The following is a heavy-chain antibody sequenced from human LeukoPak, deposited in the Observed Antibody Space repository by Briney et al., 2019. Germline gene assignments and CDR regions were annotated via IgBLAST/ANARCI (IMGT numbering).Heavy chain of an antibody. V-gene: IGHV1-46*01. CDR3: AREDSRHYFDS. Sequence: ASVKVSCKASGYTFTRYYMHWVRQAPGQGLEWMGIIDPSGGSTSSAQKFQGRVTMTRDTSTSTVYMELSSLRSEDTGVYYCAREDSRHYFDSWGQGTLVTVSS. D-gene: IGHD2-15*01. CDR2: IDPSGGST. CDR1: GYTFTRYY. J-gene: IGHJ4*02.